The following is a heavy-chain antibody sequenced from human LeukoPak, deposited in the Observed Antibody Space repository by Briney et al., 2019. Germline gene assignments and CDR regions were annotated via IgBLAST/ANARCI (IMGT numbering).Heavy chain of an antibody. V-gene: IGHV4-39*02. CDR2: IYYTGST. Sequence: SETLSLTCSVSGVTVTSGGFYWVWHRPPPGQGPEWIATIYYTGSTYYNSYLKIRVTIYIYTSTNHFSLTLTSVTATATAVYHCALHSGSGSLSRPFDPWGQGTLVTVSS. CDR1: GVTVTSGGFY. CDR3: ALHSGSGSLSRPFDP. D-gene: IGHD3-10*01. J-gene: IGHJ5*02.